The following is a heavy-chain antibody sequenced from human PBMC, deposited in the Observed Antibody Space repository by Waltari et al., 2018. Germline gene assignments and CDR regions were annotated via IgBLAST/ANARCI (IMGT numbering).Heavy chain of an antibody. Sequence: QVQLVQSGAEVKKPGASVKVSCKASGYTFTSYYMHWVRQAPGQGLAWMGIINPSGGSTSYAQKFQGRVTMTRDTSTSTVYMELSSLRSEDTAVYYCARDRSTDDAFDIWGQGTMVTVSS. CDR3: ARDRSTDDAFDI. CDR1: GYTFTSYY. D-gene: IGHD1-26*01. J-gene: IGHJ3*02. V-gene: IGHV1-46*01. CDR2: INPSGGST.